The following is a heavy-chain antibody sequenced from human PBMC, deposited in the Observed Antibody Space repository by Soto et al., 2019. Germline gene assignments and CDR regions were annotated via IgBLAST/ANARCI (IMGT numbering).Heavy chain of an antibody. D-gene: IGHD3-16*01. J-gene: IGHJ4*02. CDR1: GFTFSNYW. Sequence: PGGSLRLSCAASGFTFSNYWMSWVRQAPGKGLKWVANIKQDGSEQYYVGSVKGRFTISRDNAKNSLSLQMNSLRAEDTALYYCARVRGSQSFDYWGQGTLVTVSS. V-gene: IGHV3-7*05. CDR3: ARVRGSQSFDY. CDR2: IKQDGSEQ.